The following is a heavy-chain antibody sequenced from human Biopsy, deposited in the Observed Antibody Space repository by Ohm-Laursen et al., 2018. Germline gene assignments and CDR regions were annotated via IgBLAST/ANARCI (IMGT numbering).Heavy chain of an antibody. Sequence: SDTLSLTCVVYGGSFSGSYWTWIRQPPGKGLEWLGEMSHSGSTNHNPSLKSRVTISMDTSKNQLSLKLTSVTAADTAVYYCARWEVGYSANDLRFDYWGQGTLVTVSS. J-gene: IGHJ4*02. D-gene: IGHD5-12*01. V-gene: IGHV4-34*01. CDR2: MSHSGST. CDR3: ARWEVGYSANDLRFDY. CDR1: GGSFSGSY.